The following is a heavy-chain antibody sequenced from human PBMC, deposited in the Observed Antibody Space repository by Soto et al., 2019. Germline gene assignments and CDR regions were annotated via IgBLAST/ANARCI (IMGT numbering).Heavy chain of an antibody. V-gene: IGHV3-48*03. J-gene: IGHJ6*02. CDR1: GFTFSSYE. Sequence: EVQLVESGGGLVQPGGSLRLSCAASGFTFSSYEMNWVRQAPGKGLEWVSYISISGSTKYYADSVKGRFTISRDNAKKSLYLHMNSLRAEDTAAYHCARVFTLEAARPYYYYYRMDVWGQGTTVTVSS. D-gene: IGHD3-3*01. CDR2: ISISGSTK. CDR3: ARVFTLEAARPYYYYYRMDV.